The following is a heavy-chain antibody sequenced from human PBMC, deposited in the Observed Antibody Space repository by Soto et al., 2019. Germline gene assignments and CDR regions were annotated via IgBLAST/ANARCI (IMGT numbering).Heavy chain of an antibody. V-gene: IGHV3-30*18. Sequence: GGSLRLSCAASGFTFSSYGMHWVRQAPGKGLEWVAVISYDGSNKYYADSVKGRFTISRDNSKNTLYLQMNSLRAEDTAVYYCAKGVERGKSLLTYWGQGTLVTVSS. CDR3: AKGVERGKSLLTY. CDR1: GFTFSSYG. J-gene: IGHJ4*02. CDR2: ISYDGSNK. D-gene: IGHD3-16*01.